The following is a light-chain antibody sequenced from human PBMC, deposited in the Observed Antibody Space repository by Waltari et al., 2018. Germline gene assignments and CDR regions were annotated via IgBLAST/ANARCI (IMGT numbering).Light chain of an antibody. J-gene: IGLJ1*01. CDR1: SSDVGGYNY. Sequence: QSALTQPASVSGSPGQSITISCTGTSSDVGGYNYVSCYQQHPGKAPKPMIYDVSNRPSGVANRFSGSKSGNTASLTISGLQAEDEADYYCSSYTSSSSYVFGTGTKVTVL. CDR3: SSYTSSSSYV. CDR2: DVS. V-gene: IGLV2-14*03.